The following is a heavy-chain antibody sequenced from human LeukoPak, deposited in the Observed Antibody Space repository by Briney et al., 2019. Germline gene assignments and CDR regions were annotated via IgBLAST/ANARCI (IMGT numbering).Heavy chain of an antibody. CDR1: GGSISSSSYY. CDR3: ARGQLLVVVPAAIRTDYFDY. CDR2: IYYSGST. D-gene: IGHD2-2*02. J-gene: IGHJ4*02. V-gene: IGHV4-39*01. Sequence: SETLPLTCTVSGGSISSSSYYWGWIRQPPGKGLEWIGSIYYSGSTYYNPSLKSRVTISVDTSKNQFSLKLSSVTAADTAVYYCARGQLLVVVPAAIRTDYFDYWGQGTLVTVSS.